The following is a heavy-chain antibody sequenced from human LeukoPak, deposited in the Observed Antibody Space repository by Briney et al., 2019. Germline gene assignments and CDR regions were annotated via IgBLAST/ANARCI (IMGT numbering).Heavy chain of an antibody. J-gene: IGHJ4*02. CDR1: GGSFSDYY. CDR3: AKEVGWEYYFEY. D-gene: IGHD1-26*01. V-gene: IGHV4-34*01. Sequence: SETLSLTCAVYGGSFSDYYWSWIRQPPGKGLEWIGEINHSGSTNYNPSLKSRVTISVDTSKNQFSLKLSSVTAADTAVYYCAKEVGWEYYFEYWGQGTLVTVSS. CDR2: INHSGST.